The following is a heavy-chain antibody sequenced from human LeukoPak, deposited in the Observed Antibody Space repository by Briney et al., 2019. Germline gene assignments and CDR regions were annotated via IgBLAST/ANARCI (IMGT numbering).Heavy chain of an antibody. V-gene: IGHV3-74*01. D-gene: IGHD2-2*01. CDR2: TNYDGSYT. Sequence: GVSLRLSCVASRFTPSSYWMNWVRQAPGKGLVWVARTNYDGSYTDYADSVKGRFIISRDNAKNTLYLQMDSLRAEDTAIFFCARERCIGTGCSRGLDVWGQGTTVTVSS. CDR3: ARERCIGTGCSRGLDV. CDR1: RFTPSSYW. J-gene: IGHJ6*02.